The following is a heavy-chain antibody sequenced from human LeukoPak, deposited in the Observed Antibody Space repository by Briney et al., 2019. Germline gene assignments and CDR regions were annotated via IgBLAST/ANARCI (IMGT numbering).Heavy chain of an antibody. CDR1: GYTFTTYD. Sequence: ASVKVSCKASGYTFTTYDISWVRQATGQGLEWMGWMNPNSGDTDYAQKFQGRVTMTRSTSISTAYMELSSLRSEDTAVYYCARRPYYYDSSGYYADYYYFMDVWGKGTTVTVSS. D-gene: IGHD3-22*01. J-gene: IGHJ6*03. CDR2: MNPNSGDT. V-gene: IGHV1-8*01. CDR3: ARRPYYYDSSGYYADYYYFMDV.